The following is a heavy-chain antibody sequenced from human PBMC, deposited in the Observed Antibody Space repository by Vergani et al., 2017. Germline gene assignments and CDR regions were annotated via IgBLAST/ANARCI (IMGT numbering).Heavy chain of an antibody. CDR1: GGSFSGYY. V-gene: IGHV4-34*01. J-gene: IGHJ5*02. D-gene: IGHD6-19*01. CDR3: ARGLPLAAYSRGWYGNWFDP. CDR2: INHSGST. Sequence: QVQLQQWGAGLLKPSETLSLTCAVYGGSFSGYYWSWIRQPPGKGLEWIGEINHSGSTNYNPSLKSRVTISVDTSKNQFSLKLSSVTAADTAVYYCARGLPLAAYSRGWYGNWFDPWGQGTLVTGSS.